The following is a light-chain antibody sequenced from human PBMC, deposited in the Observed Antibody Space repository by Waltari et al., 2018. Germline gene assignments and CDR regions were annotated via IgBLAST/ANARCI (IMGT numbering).Light chain of an antibody. CDR2: QDT. CDR3: QAWDSNTAWV. J-gene: IGLJ3*02. Sequence: SYELTQSPSVSVSPGQKASITCSGDKLGNKYSFWYQVKPVQPPVLVIYQDTKRPSGIPERFSGSNSGNTATLTVSGTQAMDEADYFCQAWDSNTAWVFGGGTKLTVL. V-gene: IGLV3-1*01. CDR1: KLGNKY.